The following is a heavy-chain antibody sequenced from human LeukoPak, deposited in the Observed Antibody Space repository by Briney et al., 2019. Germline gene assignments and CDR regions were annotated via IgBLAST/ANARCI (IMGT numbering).Heavy chain of an antibody. Sequence: PGGSLRLSCAASGFTFSSYWMHWVRRAPGKGLVWVSHINSDGSSTSYADSVKGRFTISRDNAKNTLYLQMNSLRAEDTAVYYCARGSWFGEFSDYWGQGTLVTVSS. CDR1: GFTFSSYW. CDR3: ARGSWFGEFSDY. V-gene: IGHV3-74*01. J-gene: IGHJ4*02. D-gene: IGHD3-10*01. CDR2: INSDGSST.